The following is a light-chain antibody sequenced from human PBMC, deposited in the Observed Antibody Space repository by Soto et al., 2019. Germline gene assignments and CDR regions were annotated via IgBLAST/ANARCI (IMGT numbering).Light chain of an antibody. CDR1: QSVSGD. V-gene: IGKV3-15*01. J-gene: IGKJ4*01. Sequence: IVMTQSPVTLSVSPGQRATLSCRASQSVSGDFAWYQQKAGQPPKLLIYGATTRATGIPARFSGSGSGTDFTLTISSLQSEDFAVYYCQQYKKWPLTFGGGTTVEN. CDR2: GAT. CDR3: QQYKKWPLT.